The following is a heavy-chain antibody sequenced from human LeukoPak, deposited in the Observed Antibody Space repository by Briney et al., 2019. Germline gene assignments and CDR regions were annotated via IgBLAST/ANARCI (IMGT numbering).Heavy chain of an antibody. V-gene: IGHV4-34*01. CDR1: GGSFSDYY. J-gene: IGHJ4*02. D-gene: IGHD5-24*01. CDR3: ARAGGWLQNDY. Sequence: SETLSLTCAVYGGSFSDYYWSWIRQPPGKGLEWIGEINHSGSTNYNPSLKSRVTISVDTSKNQFSLKLNSVTAADTAVYYCARAGGWLQNDYWGQGTLVTVSS. CDR2: INHSGST.